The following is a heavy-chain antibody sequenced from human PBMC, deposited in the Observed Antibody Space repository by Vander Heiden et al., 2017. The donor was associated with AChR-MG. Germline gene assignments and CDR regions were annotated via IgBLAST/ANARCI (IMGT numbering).Heavy chain of an antibody. D-gene: IGHD4-17*01. J-gene: IGHJ4*02. Sequence: EVQLLESGGGLVQPGGSLRLSCAASGFTFSSYAMSWVRQAPGKGLGWVSAISGSGGSTYYADAVKGRFTISRDNSKNTLYLQMNSLRAEDTAVYYCAKGRHMTTVTTDYWGQGTLVTVSS. V-gene: IGHV3-23*01. CDR2: ISGSGGST. CDR1: GFTFSSYA. CDR3: AKGRHMTTVTTDY.